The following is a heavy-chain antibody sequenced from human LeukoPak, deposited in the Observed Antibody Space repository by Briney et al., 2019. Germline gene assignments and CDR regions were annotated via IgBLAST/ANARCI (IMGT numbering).Heavy chain of an antibody. J-gene: IGHJ6*03. Sequence: SETLSLTCTVYGGSFSGYYWSWIRQPPGKGLEWIGYIYYSGSTNYNPSLKSRVTISVDTSKNQFSLKLSSVTAADTAVYYCARGRFGELYGYYYYYMDVWGKGTTVTISS. D-gene: IGHD3-10*01. CDR1: GGSFSGYY. V-gene: IGHV4-59*01. CDR3: ARGRFGELYGYYYYYMDV. CDR2: IYYSGST.